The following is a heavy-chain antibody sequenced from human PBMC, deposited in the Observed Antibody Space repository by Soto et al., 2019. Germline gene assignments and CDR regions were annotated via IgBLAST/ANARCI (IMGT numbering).Heavy chain of an antibody. J-gene: IGHJ4*02. D-gene: IGHD4-17*01. CDR3: AKDPYPNDYGDYTITVDY. CDR2: ISGSGGRT. Sequence: PGGSLRLSCAGSGFAFNAYPMGWVRQAPGKGLELVSAISGSGGRTYYADSVKGRFTISRDNSRNTLYLQMNSLRAEDTAVYYCAKDPYPNDYGDYTITVDYWGQGTLVTVSS. CDR1: GFAFNAYP. V-gene: IGHV3-23*01.